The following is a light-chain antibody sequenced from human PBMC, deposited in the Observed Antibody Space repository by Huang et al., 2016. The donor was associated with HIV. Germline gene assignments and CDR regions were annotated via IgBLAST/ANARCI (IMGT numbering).Light chain of an antibody. V-gene: IGKV3-11*01. CDR3: QHRATWPLS. J-gene: IGKJ4*01. Sequence: EIVLTQSPATLSLSPGERATLSCRASQSVGNFLAWYKQRPGQAPRLLIYDASNRATGIPVRFSGSGSGIDFTLTISSLEPEDFAVYYCQHRATWPLSFGGGTKVEIK. CDR1: QSVGNF. CDR2: DAS.